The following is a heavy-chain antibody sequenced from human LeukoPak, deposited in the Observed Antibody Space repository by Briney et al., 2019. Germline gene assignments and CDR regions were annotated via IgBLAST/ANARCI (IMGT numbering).Heavy chain of an antibody. V-gene: IGHV4-59*01. J-gene: IGHJ4*02. CDR3: ARGGSTDYDFWSGYYSLYYFDY. D-gene: IGHD3-3*01. Sequence: SETLSLTCTVSGGSISSYYWSWIPHPPGKGLEWIGYIYYSGSTNYNPSLKSRVTISVDTSKNQFSLKLSSVTAADTAVYYCARGGSTDYDFWSGYYSLYYFDYGGQGTLVTVSS. CDR1: GGSISSYY. CDR2: IYYSGST.